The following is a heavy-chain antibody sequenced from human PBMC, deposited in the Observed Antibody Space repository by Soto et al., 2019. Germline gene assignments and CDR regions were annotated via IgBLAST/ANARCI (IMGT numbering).Heavy chain of an antibody. CDR2: ISYDGSNK. CDR1: GFTFSSYV. V-gene: IGHV3-30*18. D-gene: IGHD1-26*01. J-gene: IGHJ4*02. CDR3: AKGYSGSAHFDY. Sequence: QVQLVESGGGVVQPGRSLRLSCAASGFTFSSYVMHWVRQAPGKGLEWVAVISYDGSNKYYADSVKGRFTISRDNSKNTLYLQMNSLRAEDTAVYYCAKGYSGSAHFDYWGQGTLVTVSS.